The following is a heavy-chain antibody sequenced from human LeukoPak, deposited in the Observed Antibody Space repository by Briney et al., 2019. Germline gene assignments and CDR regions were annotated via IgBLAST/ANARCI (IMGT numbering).Heavy chain of an antibody. D-gene: IGHD2-2*01. CDR1: GASINSGLYY. V-gene: IGHV4-61*02. CDR3: ARNSRYCSSTSCNRYFDL. J-gene: IGHJ2*01. Sequence: SETLSLTCSVSGASINSGLYYWNWIRQPAGKGLEWIGRIFESGKTNYNPSLKSRVTISVDTSKNQFSLKLSSVTAADTAVYYCARNSRYCSSTSCNRYFDLWGRGTLVTVSS. CDR2: IFESGKT.